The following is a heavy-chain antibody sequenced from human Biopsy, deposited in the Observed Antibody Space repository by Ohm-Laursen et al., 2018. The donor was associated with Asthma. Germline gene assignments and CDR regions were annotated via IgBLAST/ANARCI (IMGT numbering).Heavy chain of an antibody. D-gene: IGHD3-10*01. CDR2: MYHSGRT. V-gene: IGHV4-30-2*01. CDR1: GGSVSSGNNS. Sequence: TLSLTWVVSGGSVSSGNNSWTWIRQPPGKGLEWIGYMYHSGRTYYNPSLKSRVNISVDKSKNQFSLKVNSVTAADTAVYYFARFCCCFPIRGFDSWGPGTLVTVSS. CDR3: ARFCCCFPIRGFDS. J-gene: IGHJ4*02.